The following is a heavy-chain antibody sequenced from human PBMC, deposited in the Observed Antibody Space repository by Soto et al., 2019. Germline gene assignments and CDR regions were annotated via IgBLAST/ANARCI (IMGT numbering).Heavy chain of an antibody. V-gene: IGHV3-23*01. Sequence: GGSLRLSCAASGFTFSSYAMSWVRQDPGKGLEWVSAISGSGGSTYYADSVKGRFTISRDNSKNTLYLQMNSLRAEDTAVYYCAKVLNYDSSGYPDYWGQGTLVTVSS. J-gene: IGHJ4*02. CDR1: GFTFSSYA. D-gene: IGHD3-22*01. CDR2: ISGSGGST. CDR3: AKVLNYDSSGYPDY.